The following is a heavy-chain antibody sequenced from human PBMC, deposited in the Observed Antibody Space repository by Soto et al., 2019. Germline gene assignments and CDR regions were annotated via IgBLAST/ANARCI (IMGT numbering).Heavy chain of an antibody. Sequence: GESLKISCKASGYRFISDWIGWVRQMPGKGLEWMGIIYPGDSDTRYSPSFQGQVTISADKSISTAYLQWSSLKASDTAMYYCARLKAVTSQNFDYWGQGTLVTVSS. V-gene: IGHV5-51*01. D-gene: IGHD1-1*01. CDR3: ARLKAVTSQNFDY. J-gene: IGHJ4*02. CDR1: GYRFISDW. CDR2: IYPGDSDT.